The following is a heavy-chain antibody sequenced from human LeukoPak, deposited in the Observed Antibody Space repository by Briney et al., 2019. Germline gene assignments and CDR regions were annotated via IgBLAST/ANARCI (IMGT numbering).Heavy chain of an antibody. CDR1: GGPISSYY. J-gene: IGHJ3*02. Sequence: SETLSLTCTVSGGPISSYYWSWIRQPPGKGLEWIGYIYYSGSTNYNPSLKSRVTISVDTSKNQFSLKLSSVTAADTAVYYCARDVTGDWQAFDIWGQGTMVTVSS. CDR2: IYYSGST. CDR3: ARDVTGDWQAFDI. D-gene: IGHD7-27*01. V-gene: IGHV4-59*01.